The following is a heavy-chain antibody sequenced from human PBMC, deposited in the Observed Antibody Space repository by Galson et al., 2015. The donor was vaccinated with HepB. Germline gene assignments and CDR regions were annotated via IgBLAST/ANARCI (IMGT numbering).Heavy chain of an antibody. Sequence: SLRLSCAASGFTFSSYAMSWVRQAPGKGLEWVSAISGSGGSTYYADSVKGRFTISRDNSKNTLYLQMNSLRAEDTAVYYCAKDRGGAYCGGDCYSALDYWGQGTLVTVSS. J-gene: IGHJ4*02. CDR2: ISGSGGST. D-gene: IGHD2-21*02. CDR1: GFTFSSYA. V-gene: IGHV3-23*01. CDR3: AKDRGGAYCGGDCYSALDY.